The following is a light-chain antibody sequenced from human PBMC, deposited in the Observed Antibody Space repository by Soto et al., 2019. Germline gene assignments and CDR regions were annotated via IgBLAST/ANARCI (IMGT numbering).Light chain of an antibody. J-gene: IGKJ5*01. CDR3: QQYNNWPPIT. CDR1: QSVICY. CDR2: GAS. Sequence: EIVMTQSPATLSVSPGERATLSCRASQSVICYLAWYQQKPCQALRLLIYGASTRVTGIPARFSGSGSGTEFTLTFSSLQSEDFAVYYCQQYNNWPPITFGQGTRLEIK. V-gene: IGKV3-15*01.